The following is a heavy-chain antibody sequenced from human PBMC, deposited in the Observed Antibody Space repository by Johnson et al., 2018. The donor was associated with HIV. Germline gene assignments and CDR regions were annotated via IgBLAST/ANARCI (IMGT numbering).Heavy chain of an antibody. D-gene: IGHD6-6*01. V-gene: IGHV3-20*04. J-gene: IGHJ3*02. Sequence: EVQLVESGGGLVKPGGSLRLSCAASGFTFSDYYMSWVRQAPGKGLEWVSGINWNGGSTGYADSVKGRFTISRDNSKNTLYLQMNSLRAEDTAVYYCARVYSSSSAHAFDIWGQGTMVTVSS. CDR1: GFTFSDYY. CDR3: ARVYSSSSAHAFDI. CDR2: INWNGGST.